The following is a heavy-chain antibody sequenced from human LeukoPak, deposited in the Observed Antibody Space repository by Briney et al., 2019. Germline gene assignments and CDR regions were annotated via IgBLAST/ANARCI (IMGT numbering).Heavy chain of an antibody. J-gene: IGHJ4*02. Sequence: GGSLRLSCAASGFTFSSYAMSWVRQAPGKGLEWVSAISGSGGSTYYAVSVKGRFTISRDNAKNSLYLQMNSLRAEDTALYHCAREAAPGYSSLGGWGQGTLVTVSS. CDR1: GFTFSSYA. V-gene: IGHV3-23*01. D-gene: IGHD6-13*01. CDR3: AREAAPGYSSLGG. CDR2: ISGSGGST.